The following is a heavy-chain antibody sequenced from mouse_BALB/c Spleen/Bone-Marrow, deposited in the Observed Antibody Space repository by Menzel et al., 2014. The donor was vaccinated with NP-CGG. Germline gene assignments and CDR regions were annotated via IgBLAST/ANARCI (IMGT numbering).Heavy chain of an antibody. CDR3: ARLITTGGFAY. CDR1: GYTFSSYW. J-gene: IGHJ3*01. D-gene: IGHD2-4*01. V-gene: IGHV1-9*01. Sequence: QVQLKESGGELMKPGASVKISCKATGYTFSSYWLEWVKQRPGHGLEWIGEILPGSGTTNYNEKFKGKATFTADTSSNTAYMQLSSLTSEDSAVYYCARLITTGGFAYWGQGTLVTVSA. CDR2: ILPGSGTT.